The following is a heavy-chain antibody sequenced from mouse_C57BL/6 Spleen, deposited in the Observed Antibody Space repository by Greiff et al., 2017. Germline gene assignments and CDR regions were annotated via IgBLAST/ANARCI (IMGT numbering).Heavy chain of an antibody. J-gene: IGHJ2*01. V-gene: IGHV7-3*01. D-gene: IGHD1-3*01. CDR3: ARYPDNFYFDY. CDR1: GFTFTDYY. Sequence: EVNVVESGGGLVQPGGSLSLSCAASGFTFTDYYMSWVRQPPGKALEWLGFIRNKANGYTTEYSASVKGRFTISRDNSQSILYLQMNALRAEDSATYYCARYPDNFYFDYWGQGTTLTVSS. CDR2: IRNKANGYTT.